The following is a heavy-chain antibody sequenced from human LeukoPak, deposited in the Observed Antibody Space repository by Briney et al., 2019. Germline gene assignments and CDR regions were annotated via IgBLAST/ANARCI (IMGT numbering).Heavy chain of an antibody. CDR3: ASGISFGAAYFDY. D-gene: IGHD3-3*01. Sequence: GGSLRLSCAASGFTFSSYSMNWVRQAPGKGLEWVSSISSSSSYIYYADSVKGRFTISRDNAKNSLYLQMNSLRAEDTAVYYCASGISFGAAYFDYWGQGTLVTVSS. J-gene: IGHJ4*02. V-gene: IGHV3-21*01. CDR2: ISSSSSYI. CDR1: GFTFSSYS.